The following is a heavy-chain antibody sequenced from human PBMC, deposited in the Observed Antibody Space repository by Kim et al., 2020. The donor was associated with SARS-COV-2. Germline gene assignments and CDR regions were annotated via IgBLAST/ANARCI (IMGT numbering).Heavy chain of an antibody. D-gene: IGHD5-18*01. CDR2: TYYRSKWYN. J-gene: IGHJ3*02. V-gene: IGHV6-1*01. CDR1: GDSVSSKSVA. Sequence: SQTLSLTCAISGDSVSSKSVAWNWVRQSPSRGLEWLGRTYYRSKWYNDYAVSVKGRISIHPDTSHNQSSLQLNSVTPEDTAVYYCARGINSAFDIWGQGTVVTVSS. CDR3: ARGINSAFDI.